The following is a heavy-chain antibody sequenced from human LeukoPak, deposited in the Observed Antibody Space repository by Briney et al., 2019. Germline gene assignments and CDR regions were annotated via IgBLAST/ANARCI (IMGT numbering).Heavy chain of an antibody. CDR3: ARDDSSELYCTNGVCSPVAFDY. V-gene: IGHV3-7*01. CDR2: IKQDGSEK. D-gene: IGHD2-8*01. J-gene: IGHJ4*02. Sequence: GGPLRLSCAASGFTFSSYWMSWVRQAPGKGLEWVANIKQDGSEKYYVDSVKGRFTISRDNAKNSLYLQMNSLRAEDTAVYYCARDDSSELYCTNGVCSPVAFDYWGQGTLVTVSS. CDR1: GFTFSSYW.